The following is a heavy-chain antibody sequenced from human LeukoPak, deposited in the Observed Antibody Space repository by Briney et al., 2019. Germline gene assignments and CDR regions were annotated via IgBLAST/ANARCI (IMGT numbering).Heavy chain of an antibody. CDR1: GYTFTSYG. Sequence: ASVKVSCKASGYTFTSYGISWVRQAPGQGLEWMGWIRVCNGNTNYAQKLQGRVTMTTDTSTSTAYMELRSLRSDDTAVYYCARTYYDFWSGSKSRRIPYYFDYWGQGTLVTVSS. J-gene: IGHJ4*02. CDR2: IRVCNGNT. CDR3: ARTYYDFWSGSKSRRIPYYFDY. V-gene: IGHV1-18*01. D-gene: IGHD3-3*01.